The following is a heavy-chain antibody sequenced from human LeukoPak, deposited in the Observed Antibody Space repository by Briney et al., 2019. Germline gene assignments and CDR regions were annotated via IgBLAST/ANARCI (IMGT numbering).Heavy chain of an antibody. CDR3: AGRRGPWFDP. CDR2: IYYSGST. CDR1: GGSISSYY. J-gene: IGHJ5*02. V-gene: IGHV4-59*01. Sequence: PSETLSLTCTVSGGSISSYYWSWIRQPPGKGLEWIGYIYYSGSTNYNPSLKSRVTISVDTSKNQFSLKLSSVTAADTAVYYCAGRRGPWFDPWGQGTLVTVSS.